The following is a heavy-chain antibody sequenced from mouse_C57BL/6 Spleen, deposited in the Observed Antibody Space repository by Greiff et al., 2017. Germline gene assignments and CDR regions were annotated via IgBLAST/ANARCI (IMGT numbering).Heavy chain of an antibody. D-gene: IGHD2-4*01. V-gene: IGHV1-81*01. Sequence: QVQLKQSGAELARPGASVKLSCKASGYTFTSYGISWVKQRTGQGLEWIGEIYPRSGNTYYNEKFKGKATLTADKSSSTAYMELRSLTSEDSAVYFCALFYYDYDIGYWGQGTTLTVSS. CDR2: IYPRSGNT. CDR1: GYTFTSYG. CDR3: ALFYYDYDIGY. J-gene: IGHJ2*01.